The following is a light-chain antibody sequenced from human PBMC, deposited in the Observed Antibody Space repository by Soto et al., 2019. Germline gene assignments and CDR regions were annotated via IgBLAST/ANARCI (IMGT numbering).Light chain of an antibody. Sequence: QSALTQPASVSGSPGQSITISCTGTSSDVGGYNYVSWYQQYPAKAPRLIIYEVSNRPSGVSDRFSGSRSGNTASLTISGLQAEDEADYFCKSYAGSNTYVFGSGTKLTVL. CDR1: SSDVGGYNY. CDR3: KSYAGSNTYV. J-gene: IGLJ1*01. V-gene: IGLV2-14*01. CDR2: EVS.